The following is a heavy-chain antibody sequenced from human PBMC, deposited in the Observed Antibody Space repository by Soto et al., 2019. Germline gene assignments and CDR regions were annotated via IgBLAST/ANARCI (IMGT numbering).Heavy chain of an antibody. V-gene: IGHV4-30-4*01. CDR1: GGSISSGDYY. CDR2: IYYSGST. CDR3: ARQFYGSGSYYLDY. Sequence: SETLSLTCTVSGGSISSGDYYWSWIRQPPGKGLEWIGYIYYSGSTYYNPSLKSRVTISIDTSKNQFSLDLSSVTASDTAVYYCARQFYGSGSYYLDYWGQGTLVTVSS. D-gene: IGHD3-10*01. J-gene: IGHJ4*02.